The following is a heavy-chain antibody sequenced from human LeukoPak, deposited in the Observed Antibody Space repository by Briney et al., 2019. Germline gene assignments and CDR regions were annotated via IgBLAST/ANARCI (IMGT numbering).Heavy chain of an antibody. Sequence: PSETLSLTCAVYGESFSGHFWSWIRQPPGKGLEWIGEINHRGGANYNPSLKSRVTVSLDTSKYQFSLKLSSVTAADTAMYYCARNFDYWGQGTLVTVSS. CDR2: INHRGGA. V-gene: IGHV4-34*01. J-gene: IGHJ4*02. CDR3: ARNFDY. CDR1: GESFSGHF.